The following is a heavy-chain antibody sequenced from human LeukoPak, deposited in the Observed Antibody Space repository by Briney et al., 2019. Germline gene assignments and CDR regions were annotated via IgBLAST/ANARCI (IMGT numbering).Heavy chain of an antibody. J-gene: IGHJ4*02. D-gene: IGHD3-3*01. V-gene: IGHV1-46*01. CDR2: INPSGGST. Sequence: ASVKVSCKASGYTFTSYYMHWVRQAPGQGLEWMGIINPSGGSTSYAQKFQGRVTMTRDTSTSTVYMELSSLRSEDTAVYYCATPGDFWSGYEPHYFDYWGQGTLVTVSS. CDR1: GYTFTSYY. CDR3: ATPGDFWSGYEPHYFDY.